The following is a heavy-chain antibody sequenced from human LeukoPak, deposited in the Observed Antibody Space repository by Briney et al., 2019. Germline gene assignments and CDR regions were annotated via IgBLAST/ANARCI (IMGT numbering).Heavy chain of an antibody. CDR1: GGSVSSTHY. V-gene: IGHV4-39*07. J-gene: IGHJ3*01. CDR2: IYYGGST. CDR3: AKSTYYYDTFVNAFDL. D-gene: IGHD3-22*01. Sequence: SETLSLTCTVSGGSVSSTHYWGWIRQPPGKGLAGIGSIYYGGSTYYNASLRSRVTTSVDTSKNQFSLKLSSVTAADTAVYYCAKSTYYYDTFVNAFDLWGQGTVVTVSS.